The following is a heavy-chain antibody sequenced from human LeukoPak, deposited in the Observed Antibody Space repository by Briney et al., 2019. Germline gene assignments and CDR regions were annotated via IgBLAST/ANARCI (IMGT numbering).Heavy chain of an antibody. CDR3: ADSSGWYGHDAFDI. V-gene: IGHV3-7*05. J-gene: IGHJ3*02. CDR1: GFTFSSYW. CDR2: IKQDGSEK. D-gene: IGHD6-19*01. Sequence: QSGGSLRLSCAASGFTFSSYWMSWVRQAPGKGLEWVANIKQDGSEKYYVDSVKGRFTSSRDNAKNSLYLQMNSLRAEDTAVYYCADSSGWYGHDAFDIWGQGTMVTVSS.